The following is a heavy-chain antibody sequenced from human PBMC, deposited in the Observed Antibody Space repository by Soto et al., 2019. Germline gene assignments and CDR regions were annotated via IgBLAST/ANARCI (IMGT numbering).Heavy chain of an antibody. CDR2: ITTAGDT. Sequence: AASLRHSSQTSGFTFSNYDMHWVRQVTGKGLEWVSGITTAGDTYYPCSVKGRFTISREKAKNSLYLQMISLSAGDTAVYYCARELHGGSYGMDVWGQGTTVTVSS. CDR1: GFTFSNYD. D-gene: IGHD3-16*01. CDR3: ARELHGGSYGMDV. J-gene: IGHJ6*02. V-gene: IGHV3-13*01.